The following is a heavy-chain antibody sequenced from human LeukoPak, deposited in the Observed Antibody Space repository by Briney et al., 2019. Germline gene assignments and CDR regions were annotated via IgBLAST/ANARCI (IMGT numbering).Heavy chain of an antibody. CDR3: TRTFRVAVAGNHFDY. J-gene: IGHJ4*02. CDR1: GYTFTDYY. D-gene: IGHD6-19*01. CDR2: IRPTTGVT. Sequence: ASVKVSCKTSGYTFTDYYIHWVRQAPGQGLEWVGWIRPTTGVTNYSQKFQGRVTVTRDTSISTAYMEMSSLTSDDTAVYYCTRTFRVAVAGNHFDYWGQGTLVTVSS. V-gene: IGHV1-2*02.